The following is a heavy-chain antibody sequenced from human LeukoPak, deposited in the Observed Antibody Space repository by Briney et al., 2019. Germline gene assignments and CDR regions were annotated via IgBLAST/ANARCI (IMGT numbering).Heavy chain of an antibody. J-gene: IGHJ4*02. V-gene: IGHV3-21*01. CDR1: GSTFSSYS. D-gene: IGHD1-1*01. CDR2: ISSSSGYI. Sequence: GGSLRLSCADSGSTFSSYSMNWVRQAPGKGLEWVSSISSSSGYIYYADSVKGRFTISRDNAKNSLYLQMNSLRAEDTAVYYCARVRLFTPLEIIWGQGTLVTVSS. CDR3: ARVRLFTPLEII.